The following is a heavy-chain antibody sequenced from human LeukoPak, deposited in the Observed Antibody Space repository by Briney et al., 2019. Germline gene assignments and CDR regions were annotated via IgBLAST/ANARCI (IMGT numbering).Heavy chain of an antibody. CDR3: ARDSGWSFDY. J-gene: IGHJ4*02. CDR1: GGSISSYY. D-gene: IGHD6-19*01. CDR2: IYTSGST. V-gene: IGHV4-4*09. Sequence: SETLSLTCTVSGGSISSYYWSWIRQPPGKGLEWIGYIYTSGSTNYNPSLKSRVTISVDTSKNQFSLKLSSATAADTAVYYCARDSGWSFDYWGQGTLVTVSS.